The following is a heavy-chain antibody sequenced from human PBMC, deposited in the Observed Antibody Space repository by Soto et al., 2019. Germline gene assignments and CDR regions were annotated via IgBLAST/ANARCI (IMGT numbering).Heavy chain of an antibody. J-gene: IGHJ4*02. Sequence: QVQLQESGPGLMKPSQTLSLTCTVSGGSISSADYYCSWIRQHPGQGLEWIGYTYYSGSTYSNPSLRSRATISIDTSENQFSLKLSSVTAADTAVYYCARSANPLVYFDYWGQGTLVTVSS. D-gene: IGHD3-10*01. CDR2: TYYSGST. CDR1: GGSISSADYY. V-gene: IGHV4-31*03. CDR3: ARSANPLVYFDY.